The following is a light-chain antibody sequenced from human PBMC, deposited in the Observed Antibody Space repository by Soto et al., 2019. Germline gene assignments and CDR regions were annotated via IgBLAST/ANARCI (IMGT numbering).Light chain of an antibody. CDR2: AAS. CDR1: QTISSW. V-gene: IGKV1-5*01. Sequence: DIQMTQSPSTLSGSVGYRVTITCRASQTISSWLAWYQQKPGKAPNLLIYAASSLQSGVPSRFSGSGSGTEFTLTISSLQPDDFATYYCQQYNSYPWTFGQGTKVDIK. J-gene: IGKJ1*01. CDR3: QQYNSYPWT.